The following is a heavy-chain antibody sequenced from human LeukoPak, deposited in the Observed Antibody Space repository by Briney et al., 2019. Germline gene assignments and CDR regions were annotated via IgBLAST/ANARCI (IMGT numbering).Heavy chain of an antibody. J-gene: IGHJ4*02. CDR3: AREGSSGWHFGY. CDR1: AGSISSYY. Sequence: SETLSLTCTVSAGSISSYYWSWIRQPPGKGLEWIGYIYYSGSTNYNPSLKSLVTISVDTSKNQYSLKLSSVAAADTAVYYCAREGSSGWHFGYWGQGTLVTVSS. D-gene: IGHD6-19*01. V-gene: IGHV4-59*01. CDR2: IYYSGST.